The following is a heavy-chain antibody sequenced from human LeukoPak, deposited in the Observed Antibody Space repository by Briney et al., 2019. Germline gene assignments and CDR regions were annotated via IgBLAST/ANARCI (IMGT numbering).Heavy chain of an antibody. D-gene: IGHD1-1*01. Sequence: SVKVSCKASGYSFTSYYMHWVRQAPGQGLEWMGGIIPIFGTANYAQKFQGRVTITADESTSTAYMELSSLRSEDTAVYYCARGLDGPRDYWGQGTLVTVSS. CDR3: ARGLDGPRDY. CDR2: IIPIFGTA. CDR1: GYSFTSYY. J-gene: IGHJ4*02. V-gene: IGHV1-69*13.